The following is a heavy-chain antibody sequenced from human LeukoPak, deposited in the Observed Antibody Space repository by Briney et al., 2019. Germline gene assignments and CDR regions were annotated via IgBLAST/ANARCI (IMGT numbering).Heavy chain of an antibody. CDR1: GFTFKDYN. D-gene: IGHD6-19*01. CDR3: AKEEVSGWSEADY. V-gene: IGHV3-43*01. CDR2: ISGNGGST. J-gene: IGHJ4*02. Sequence: GGSLRLSCAASGFTFKDYNMHWVRQAPGQGLEWVSLISGNGGSTFYADSVKGRFTISRDNSNNSLYLQMNSLRTDDTALYYCAKEEVSGWSEADYWGQGTLVTVSS.